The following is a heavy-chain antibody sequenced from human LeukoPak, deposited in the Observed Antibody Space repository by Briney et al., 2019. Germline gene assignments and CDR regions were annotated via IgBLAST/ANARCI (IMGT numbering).Heavy chain of an antibody. D-gene: IGHD6-19*01. CDR3: TRGFTSGLDY. CDR1: GFTFGDYT. J-gene: IGHJ4*02. Sequence: GGSLRLSCTTSGFTFGDYTMSWFRQAPGKGLEWVCFIRSKAYGGTTEYAASVKGRFTISRDDSKSIAYLQINSLNTEDTAVYYCTRGFTSGLDYWGQGTLVTVSS. CDR2: IRSKAYGGTT. V-gene: IGHV3-49*03.